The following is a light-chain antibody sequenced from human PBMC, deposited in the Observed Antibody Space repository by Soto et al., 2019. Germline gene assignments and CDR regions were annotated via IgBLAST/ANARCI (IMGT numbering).Light chain of an antibody. V-gene: IGKV3-15*01. CDR1: PSVSSN. CDR2: GAS. CDR3: QQYNNWPPYT. J-gene: IGKJ2*01. Sequence: IVMTQYPATLSVSPGERATLSCRASPSVSSNLAWYQQKPGQAPRLLIYGASTRATGLPARFRGSGSGTESTLTISGLQSEDCVIYYCQQYNNWPPYTFGQGTKLEIK.